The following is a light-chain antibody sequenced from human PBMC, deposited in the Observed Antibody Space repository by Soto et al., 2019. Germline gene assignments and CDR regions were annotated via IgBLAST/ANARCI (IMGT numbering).Light chain of an antibody. CDR2: WAS. Sequence: DIVMTQSPDSLAVSLGERATINCKSSQSVLYSSNNKNYLAWYQQKPGQPPKLLIYWASTRESGVPDRFSGTGSRTDFTLTIISLQAEDVAVYYCQQYYRTPLTFGGGTKVAIK. CDR3: QQYYRTPLT. CDR1: QSVLYSSNNKNY. J-gene: IGKJ4*01. V-gene: IGKV4-1*01.